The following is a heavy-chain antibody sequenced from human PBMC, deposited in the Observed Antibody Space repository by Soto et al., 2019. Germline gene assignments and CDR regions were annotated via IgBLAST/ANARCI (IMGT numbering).Heavy chain of an antibody. D-gene: IGHD5-18*01. V-gene: IGHV4-31*03. CDR3: ARDYSYAYYYYYGMDV. J-gene: IGHJ6*02. CDR2: IYYSGST. Sequence: QVQLQESGPGLVKPSQTLSLTCTVSGGSISSGGYYWSWIRQHPGKGLEWIGYIYYSGSTYYNPSLKSRVTISVDTYTYQFSLKLSSVTGADTAVYYCARDYSYAYYYYYGMDVWGQGTTVTVSS. CDR1: GGSISSGGYY.